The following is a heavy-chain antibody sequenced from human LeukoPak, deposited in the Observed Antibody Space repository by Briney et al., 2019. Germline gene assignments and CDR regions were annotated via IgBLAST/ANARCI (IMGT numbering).Heavy chain of an antibody. D-gene: IGHD3-10*01. V-gene: IGHV3-23*01. J-gene: IGHJ4*02. Sequence: GGSLRLSCAASGSTFSSYAMSWVRQAPGKGLEWVSAISGSGGSTYYADSVKGRFTISRDNSKNTLYLQMNSLRAEDTAVYYCAKDCGSGSYYLYYFDYWGQGTLVTVSS. CDR2: ISGSGGST. CDR3: AKDCGSGSYYLYYFDY. CDR1: GSTFSSYA.